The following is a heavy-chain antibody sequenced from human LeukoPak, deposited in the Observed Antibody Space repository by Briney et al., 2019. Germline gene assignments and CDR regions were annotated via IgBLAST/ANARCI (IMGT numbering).Heavy chain of an antibody. CDR1: NGPINSYY. J-gene: IGHJ4*02. D-gene: IGHD6-13*01. CDR3: ARLGRYSSTWYPDY. V-gene: IGHV4-59*08. Sequence: SETLSLTCSVSNGPINSYYWSWIRQPPGKGLEWIGYVYYTGSTNYNPSLKSRVTISVDTSKNQFSLKVSSVSAADTALYFCARLGRYSSTWYPDYWGQGTLVTVSS. CDR2: VYYTGST.